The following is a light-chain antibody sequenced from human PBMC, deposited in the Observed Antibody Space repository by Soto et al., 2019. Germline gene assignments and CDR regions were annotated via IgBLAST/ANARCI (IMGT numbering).Light chain of an antibody. Sequence: EIVLTQSPATLSLSPGERATLSCRASQSVSSYLAWYQQKPGQAPRLLIYDASNRATGIPVRFSGSGSGTDSTLTISSLEPEDFAVYYCQQRSNWPGLTFGGGTKVEIK. CDR1: QSVSSY. CDR2: DAS. J-gene: IGKJ4*01. V-gene: IGKV3-11*01. CDR3: QQRSNWPGLT.